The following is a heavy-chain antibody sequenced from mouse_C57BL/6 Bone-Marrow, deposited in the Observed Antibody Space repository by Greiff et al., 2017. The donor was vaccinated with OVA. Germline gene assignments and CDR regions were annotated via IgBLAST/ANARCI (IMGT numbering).Heavy chain of an antibody. V-gene: IGHV2-2*01. CDR2: IWSGGST. J-gene: IGHJ2*01. CDR3: ARSLPYGNYEKGFDY. Sequence: QVQLKESGPGLVQPSQSLSITCTVSGFSFTSYGVHWVRQSPGKGLEWLGVIWSGGSTDYNAAFISRLSISKDNSKSQVFFKMNSLQADDTAIYYCARSLPYGNYEKGFDYWGQGTTLTVSS. D-gene: IGHD2-1*01. CDR1: GFSFTSYG.